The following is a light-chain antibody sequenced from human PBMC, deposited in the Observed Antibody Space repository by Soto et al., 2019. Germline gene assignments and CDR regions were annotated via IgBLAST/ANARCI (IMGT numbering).Light chain of an antibody. CDR1: QSVSRY. Sequence: DIQMTQSPSSLSASVGDRVTITCRASQSVSRYLNWYQHKPGKAPELLIYATSNLQSEVPSRFSGSGSGPNFTLTVSSLQPEDFATYYCQQSYSTPLTFGGVTRVEIK. CDR2: ATS. V-gene: IGKV1-39*01. CDR3: QQSYSTPLT. J-gene: IGKJ4*01.